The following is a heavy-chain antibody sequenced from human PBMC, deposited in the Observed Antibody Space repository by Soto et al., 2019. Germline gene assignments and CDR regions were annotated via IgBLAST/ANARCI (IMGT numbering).Heavy chain of an antibody. CDR2: IYWEDDK. CDR3: ARKRDGYNSGLDS. CDR1: GFSLNTSGVR. Sequence: QITLKESGPTLVKPTQTLTLTCTFSGFSLNTSGVRVGWIRQPPGKALEWLALIYWEDDKRYSPSLKSRLTXNXDXXKHQVVLIMTNVDPVDTATYYCARKRDGYNSGLDSWGQGTLVTVSS. J-gene: IGHJ4*02. D-gene: IGHD1-1*01. V-gene: IGHV2-5*02.